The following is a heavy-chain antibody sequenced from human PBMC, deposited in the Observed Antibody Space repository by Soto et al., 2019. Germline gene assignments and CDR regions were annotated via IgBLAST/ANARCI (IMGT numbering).Heavy chain of an antibody. CDR1: GSTFSSYA. V-gene: IGHV1-69*13. Sequence: GASVKVSCKASGSTFSSYAISWVRQAPGQGLEWMGGIIPIFGTANYAQKFQGRVTITADESTSTAYMELSSLRSEDTAVYYCAREGVAVAGKGDYYYGMDVWGQGTTVTVSS. J-gene: IGHJ6*02. D-gene: IGHD6-19*01. CDR3: AREGVAVAGKGDYYYGMDV. CDR2: IIPIFGTA.